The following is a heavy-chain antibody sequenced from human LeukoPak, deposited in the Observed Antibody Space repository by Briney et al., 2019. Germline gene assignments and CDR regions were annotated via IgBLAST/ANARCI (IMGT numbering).Heavy chain of an antibody. D-gene: IGHD1-26*01. J-gene: IGHJ4*02. CDR1: GGSFSGYY. CDR2: INHSGST. Sequence: SGTLSLTCAVYGGSFSGYYRSWIRQPPGKGLEWIGEINHSGSTNYNPSLKSRVTISVDTSKNQFSLKLSSVTAADTAVYYCARRVGAGFDYWGQGTLVTVSS. V-gene: IGHV4-34*01. CDR3: ARRVGAGFDY.